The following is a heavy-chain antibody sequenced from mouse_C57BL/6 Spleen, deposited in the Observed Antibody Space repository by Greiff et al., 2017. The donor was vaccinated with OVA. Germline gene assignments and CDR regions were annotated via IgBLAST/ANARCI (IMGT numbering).Heavy chain of an antibody. J-gene: IGHJ4*01. CDR3: ARFDDYDVRAMDY. V-gene: IGHV5-17*01. Sequence: EVQLQESGGGLVKPGGSLKLSCAASGFTFSDYGMHWVRQAPEKGLEWVAYISSGSSTIYYADTVKGRFTISRDNAKNTLFLQMTSLRSEDTAMYYCARFDDYDVRAMDYWGQGTSVTVSS. CDR2: ISSGSSTI. D-gene: IGHD2-4*01. CDR1: GFTFSDYG.